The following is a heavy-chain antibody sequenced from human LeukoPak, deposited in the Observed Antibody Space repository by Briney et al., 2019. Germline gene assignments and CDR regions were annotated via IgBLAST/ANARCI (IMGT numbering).Heavy chain of an antibody. V-gene: IGHV4-4*02. D-gene: IGHD5-18*01. CDR2: IYHSGRT. CDR1: GGSISSTSW. Sequence: SETLSLTCGVSGGSISSTSWYSWVRQPAGKGLEWIGEIYHSGRTNYKASLKSRVTISLDKSKNQFSLKLTSVTAADTAVYYCASLLGPLSYNFGFAREYWGQGTLVTVSS. CDR3: ASLLGPLSYNFGFAREY. J-gene: IGHJ4*01.